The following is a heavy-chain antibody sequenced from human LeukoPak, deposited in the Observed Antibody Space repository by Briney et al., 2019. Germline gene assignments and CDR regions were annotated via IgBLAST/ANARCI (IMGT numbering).Heavy chain of an antibody. CDR1: GGSISSGDYY. Sequence: PSQTLSLTCTVSGGSISSGDYYWSWIRQPPGKGLEWIGYIYYSGSTYYNPSLKSRVTISVDTSKNQFSLKLSSVTAADTAVYYWARDPLHYDILTGFSSRGVDYWGQGTLVTVSS. CDR3: ARDPLHYDILTGFSSRGVDY. J-gene: IGHJ4*02. V-gene: IGHV4-30-4*01. D-gene: IGHD3-9*01. CDR2: IYYSGST.